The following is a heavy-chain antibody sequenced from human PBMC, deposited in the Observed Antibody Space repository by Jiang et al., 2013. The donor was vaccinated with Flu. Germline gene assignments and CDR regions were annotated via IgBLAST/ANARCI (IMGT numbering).Heavy chain of an antibody. Sequence: GSGLVKPSETLSLTCTVSGGSISSYYWSWIRQPPGKGLEWIGYIYYNGGTNYNPSLKSRVAVSVDTSKNQFSLKLTSVTAADTAMYYCARGAGIIVPNRLNFDYWGQGILVNVSS. D-gene: IGHD3-16*02. CDR2: IYYNGGT. J-gene: IGHJ4*02. CDR1: GGSISSYY. CDR3: ARGAGIIVPNRLNFDY. V-gene: IGHV4-59*01.